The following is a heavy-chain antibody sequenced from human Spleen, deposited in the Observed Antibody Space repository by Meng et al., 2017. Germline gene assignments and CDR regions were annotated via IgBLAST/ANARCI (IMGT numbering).Heavy chain of an antibody. Sequence: QVQLEQWGAGLLKPSETLSLTCAFYGGSFSGYYWIWIRQPPGKGLEWIGEINHSGSTNYNPSLKSRVTISVDTSKNNLSLKLSSVTAADSAVYYCARGPTTMAHDFDYWGQGTLVTVSS. J-gene: IGHJ4*02. CDR2: INHSGST. CDR1: GGSFSGYY. D-gene: IGHD4-11*01. V-gene: IGHV4-34*01. CDR3: ARGPTTMAHDFDY.